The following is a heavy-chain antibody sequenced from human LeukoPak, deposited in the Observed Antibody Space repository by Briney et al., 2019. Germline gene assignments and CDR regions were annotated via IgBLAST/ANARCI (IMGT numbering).Heavy chain of an antibody. D-gene: IGHD6-6*01. CDR2: ISSSSSYI. CDR3: ARDESSAPSYFDY. CDR1: GFTFSSYS. J-gene: IGHJ4*02. Sequence: PGGSLRLSCAASGFTFSSYSMYWVRQAPGKGLEWVSSISSSSSYIYYADSVKGRFTISRDNAKNSLYLQMNSLRAEDTAVYYCARDESSAPSYFDYWGQGTLVTVSS. V-gene: IGHV3-21*01.